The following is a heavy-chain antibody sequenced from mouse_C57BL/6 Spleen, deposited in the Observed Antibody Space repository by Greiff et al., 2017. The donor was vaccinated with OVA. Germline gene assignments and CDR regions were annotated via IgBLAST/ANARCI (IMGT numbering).Heavy chain of an antibody. J-gene: IGHJ4*01. V-gene: IGHV5-17*01. CDR3: ARRDYGSSWGYAMDY. CDR1: GFTFSDYG. D-gene: IGHD1-1*01. Sequence: EVKVVESGGGLVKPGGSLKLSCAASGFTFSDYGMHWVRQAPEKGLEWVAYISSGSSTIYYADTVKGRFTISRDNAKNTLFLQMTSLRSEDTAMYYCARRDYGSSWGYAMDYWGQGTSVTVSS. CDR2: ISSGSSTI.